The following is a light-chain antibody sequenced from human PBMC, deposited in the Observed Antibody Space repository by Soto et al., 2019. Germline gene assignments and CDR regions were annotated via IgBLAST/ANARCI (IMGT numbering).Light chain of an antibody. CDR1: QDIGSW. Sequence: DIQMTQSPSSVSASVGDRVTIACRASQDIGSWLAWYQQKPGTAPKLLIYAASSLERGVPSRFSGSGSGTDFTLTISNPQPEDFATYYCQQTNSFPLGFGQGTKLGI. J-gene: IGKJ2*03. CDR3: QQTNSFPLG. CDR2: AAS. V-gene: IGKV1D-12*01.